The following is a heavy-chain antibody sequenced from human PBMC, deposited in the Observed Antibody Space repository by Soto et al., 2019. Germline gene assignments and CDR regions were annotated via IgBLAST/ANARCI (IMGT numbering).Heavy chain of an antibody. V-gene: IGHV1-46*01. Sequence: GASVKVSCKASGYTFTSYYMHWVRQAPGQGLEWMGIINPSGGSTSYAQKFQGRVTMTRDTSTRTVYMELSSLRSEDTAVYYCARDSACVGSYDRYYYGMDGWGKGNSVTVAS. D-gene: IGHD3-10*01. CDR3: ARDSACVGSYDRYYYGMDG. CDR1: GYTFTSYY. J-gene: IGHJ6*04. CDR2: INPSGGST.